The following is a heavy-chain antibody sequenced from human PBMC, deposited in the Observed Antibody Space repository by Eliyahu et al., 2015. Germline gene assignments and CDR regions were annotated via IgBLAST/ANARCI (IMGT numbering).Heavy chain of an antibody. CDR1: GFTFSTXW. V-gene: IGHV3-74*02. CDR2: INSDGSST. CDR3: ARARPGVLTGYEFDS. J-gene: IGHJ4*02. D-gene: IGHD3-9*01. Sequence: EVQLVESGGXLVQPGGSLRLXCAAXGFTFSTXWMHWVRQXXGKGLVWXSRINSDGSSTIYADSVKGRFTISRDNAKNTLYLQMSSLRVEDTAVYYCARARPGVLTGYEFDSWGQGTLVTVSS.